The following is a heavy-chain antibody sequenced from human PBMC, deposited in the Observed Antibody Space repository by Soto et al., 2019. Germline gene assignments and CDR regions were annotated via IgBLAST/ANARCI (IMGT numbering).Heavy chain of an antibody. J-gene: IGHJ6*02. CDR1: GGSISSGGYY. CDR2: IYYSGNT. V-gene: IGHV4-31*03. D-gene: IGHD6-6*01. Sequence: QVQLQESGPGLVKPSQTLSLTCTVSGGSISSGGYYWSWIRQHPGKGLEWIGYIYYSGNTYYNPYLKIRVTISVDTSKNQFSLMLSSVTAADTAVYYCARVPTDPEYSSSFPYYYGMDAWGQGTTVTVSS. CDR3: ARVPTDPEYSSSFPYYYGMDA.